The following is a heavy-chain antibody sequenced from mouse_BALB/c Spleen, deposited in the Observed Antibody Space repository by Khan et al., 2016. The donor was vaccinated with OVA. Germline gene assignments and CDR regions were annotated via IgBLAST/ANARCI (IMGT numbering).Heavy chain of an antibody. CDR2: INTYTGEP. CDR1: GYTFTNYG. CDR3: ARMKPDGYFDV. Sequence: QIQLVQSGPELKKPGETVKISCKASGYTFTNYGMNWVKQAPGKGLKWMGWINTYTGEPTYADDFKGRFAFSLETSASTAYLQINNLTNEDTARDCCARMKPDGYFDVWGAGTTVTVSS. V-gene: IGHV9-3-1*01. J-gene: IGHJ1*01.